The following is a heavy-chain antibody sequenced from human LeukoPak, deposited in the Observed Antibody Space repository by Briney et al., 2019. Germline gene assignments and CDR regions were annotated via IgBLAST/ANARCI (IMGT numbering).Heavy chain of an antibody. D-gene: IGHD3-22*01. V-gene: IGHV1-24*01. Sequence: ASVKVSCKVSGYTLTELSMHWVRQAPGKGLEWMGGFDPEDGETIYAQKFQGRVTMTEDTSTDTAYMELSSLRSEDTAVYYCARGWNTMIVVVISSYYYGMDVWGQGTTVTVSS. CDR2: FDPEDGET. CDR3: ARGWNTMIVVVISSYYYGMDV. CDR1: GYTLTELS. J-gene: IGHJ6*02.